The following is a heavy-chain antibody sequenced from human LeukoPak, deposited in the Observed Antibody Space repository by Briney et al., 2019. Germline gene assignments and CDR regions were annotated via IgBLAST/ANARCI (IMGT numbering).Heavy chain of an antibody. CDR1: GFTFDSYV. D-gene: IGHD2-15*01. CDR2: ITASGDRT. CDR3: ARRDIVVVVSASDY. J-gene: IGHJ4*02. V-gene: IGHV3-23*01. Sequence: GGSLRLSCAASGFTFDSYVMIWVRQAPGKGLEWVSGITASGDRTFYGDSVRGRFTVSRDNSKNTVYLQMNSLRVDDTAVYYCARRDIVVVVSASDYWGQGTLVTVSS.